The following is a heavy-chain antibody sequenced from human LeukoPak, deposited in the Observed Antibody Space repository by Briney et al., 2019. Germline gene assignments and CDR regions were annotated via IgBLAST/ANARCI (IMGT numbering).Heavy chain of an antibody. CDR2: INPNSGGT. D-gene: IGHD2-15*01. Sequence: ASVKVFCKASGYTFTGYYMHWVRQAPGQGLEWMGWINPNSGGTNYAQKFQGRVTMTRDTSISTAYMELSRLRSDDTAVYYCARDLVGYCSAGSCYGAYYYYGMDVWGQGTTVTVSS. V-gene: IGHV1-2*02. CDR1: GYTFTGYY. CDR3: ARDLVGYCSAGSCYGAYYYYGMDV. J-gene: IGHJ6*02.